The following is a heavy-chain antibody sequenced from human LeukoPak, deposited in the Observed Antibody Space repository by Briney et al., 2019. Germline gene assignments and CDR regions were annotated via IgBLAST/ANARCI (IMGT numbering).Heavy chain of an antibody. CDR1: VYTFTSYD. V-gene: IGHV1-8*01. CDR3: ARSPQGETPKIPYLDY. CDR2: RNSNSGNT. D-gene: IGHD3-16*01. Sequence: GASVTVSCKASVYTFTSYDINWGRQATGQGLEWMGWRNSNSGNTGYAQKFQGRVTMTRNTSISPAYMELSSLRSEDTDVYYCARSPQGETPKIPYLDYWGQGTLVTVSS. J-gene: IGHJ4*02.